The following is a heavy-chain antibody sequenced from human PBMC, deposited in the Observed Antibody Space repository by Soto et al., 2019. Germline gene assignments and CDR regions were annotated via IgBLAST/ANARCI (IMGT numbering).Heavy chain of an antibody. D-gene: IGHD1-1*01. CDR3: AREKVGTTFFDN. V-gene: IGHV4-38-2*02. Sequence: LSETLSLTCSVSGFAISRGYYWSWVRQPPGKGLEWIGSIYPSVSSYHNPSLATRLRLSIDTSKNQFTLNLTSVTAADTALYFCAREKVGTTFFDNWGQGIQVT. J-gene: IGHJ4*02. CDR2: IYPSVSS. CDR1: GFAISRGYY.